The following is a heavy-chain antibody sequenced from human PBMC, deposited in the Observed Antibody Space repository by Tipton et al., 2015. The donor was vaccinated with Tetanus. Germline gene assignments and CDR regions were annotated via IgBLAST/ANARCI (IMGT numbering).Heavy chain of an antibody. J-gene: IGHJ5*02. Sequence: TLSLTCTVSGGSVSDKKYCWGWIRQPPGKGLEWIASIYFQGSTYYSPSLKTRVTIAVDTAQNLFSLRLTSVTAADTAMYYCARHLYGYWFDPWGQGALVTVSS. V-gene: IGHV4-39*01. D-gene: IGHD3-10*01. CDR2: IYFQGST. CDR3: ARHLYGYWFDP. CDR1: GGSVSDKKYC.